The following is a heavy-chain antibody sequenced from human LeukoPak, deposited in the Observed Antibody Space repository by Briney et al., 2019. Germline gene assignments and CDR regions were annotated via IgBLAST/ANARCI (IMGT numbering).Heavy chain of an antibody. D-gene: IGHD3-10*01. V-gene: IGHV4-59*01. CDR1: GGSISSYY. Sequence: SETLSLTCTVSGGSISSYYWSWIRQPPGKGLEWIGYIFYSGNTYYNPSLERRVTLSLDTSKNQFSLKLNSVTAADTAVYYCARVGTSMVQADYWGQGTLVTVSS. J-gene: IGHJ4*02. CDR2: IFYSGNT. CDR3: ARVGTSMVQADY.